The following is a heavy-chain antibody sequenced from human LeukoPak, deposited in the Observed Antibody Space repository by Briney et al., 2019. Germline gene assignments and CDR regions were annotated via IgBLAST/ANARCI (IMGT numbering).Heavy chain of an antibody. CDR3: ASLYGDYYFDY. D-gene: IGHD4-17*01. J-gene: IGHJ4*02. CDR1: GGSISSYY. Sequence: SETLSLTCTVSGGSISSYYWSWIRQPPGKGLEWIGYIYYSGSTNYNPSLKSRVTISVDTSKNQFSLELSSVTAADTAVYYCASLYGDYYFDYWGQGTLVTVSS. CDR2: IYYSGST. V-gene: IGHV4-59*08.